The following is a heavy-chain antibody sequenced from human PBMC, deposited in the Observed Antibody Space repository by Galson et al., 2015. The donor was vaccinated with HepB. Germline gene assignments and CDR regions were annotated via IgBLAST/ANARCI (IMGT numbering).Heavy chain of an antibody. V-gene: IGHV3-23*01. Sequence: SLRLSCAASGFTFNIYAMSWVRQAPGKGLEWVSSISTTGHTMYYADSVKGRFTISRDNSKNTLYLQMNSLRAEDTAVYYCVKGSDCSSTSCSWHFDYWGQGTLVTV. CDR2: ISTTGHTM. D-gene: IGHD2-2*01. J-gene: IGHJ4*02. CDR3: VKGSDCSSTSCSWHFDY. CDR1: GFTFNIYA.